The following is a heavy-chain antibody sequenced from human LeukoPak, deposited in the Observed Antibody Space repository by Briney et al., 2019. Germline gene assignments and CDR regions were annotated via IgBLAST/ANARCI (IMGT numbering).Heavy chain of an antibody. D-gene: IGHD2-15*01. CDR2: FIPIFATA. J-gene: IGHJ4*02. CDR3: ARDPGYCSGGSCSSAYFDY. V-gene: IGHV1-69*05. Sequence: GASVKVSCKASGGTFSNFAICWVRQAPGQGLERMGVFIPIFATAIYAQNLQGRVTITTDESTSTAYMELSSLRSEDTAVYYCARDPGYCSGGSCSSAYFDYWGQGTLVTVSS. CDR1: GGTFSNFA.